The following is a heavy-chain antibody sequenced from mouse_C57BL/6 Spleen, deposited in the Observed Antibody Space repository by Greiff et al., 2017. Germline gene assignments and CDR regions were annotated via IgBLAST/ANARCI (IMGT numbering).Heavy chain of an antibody. V-gene: IGHV5-17*01. D-gene: IGHD1-1*01. CDR1: GFTFSDYG. Sequence: EVHLVESGGGLVKPGGSLKLSCAASGFTFSDYGMHWVRQAPEKGLEWVAYISSGSSTIYYADTVKGRFTISRDNAKNTLFLQMTSLRSEDTAMYYCARESTVAFDYWGQGTTLTVSS. CDR3: ARESTVAFDY. J-gene: IGHJ2*01. CDR2: ISSGSSTI.